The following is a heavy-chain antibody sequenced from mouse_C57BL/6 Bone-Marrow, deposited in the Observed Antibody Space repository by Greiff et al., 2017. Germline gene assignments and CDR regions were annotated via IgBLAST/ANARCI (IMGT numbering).Heavy chain of an antibody. D-gene: IGHD3-2*02. CDR2: IDPNSGGT. CDR3: ARRTAQAYDAMDY. V-gene: IGHV1-72*01. Sequence: QVHVKQPGAELVKPGASVKLSCKASGYTFTSYWMHWVKQRPGRGLEWIGRIDPNSGGTKYNEKFKGKATLTVDKPSSTAYMQLSSLTSEDSAVXYCARRTAQAYDAMDYWGQGTSVTVSS. CDR1: GYTFTSYW. J-gene: IGHJ4*01.